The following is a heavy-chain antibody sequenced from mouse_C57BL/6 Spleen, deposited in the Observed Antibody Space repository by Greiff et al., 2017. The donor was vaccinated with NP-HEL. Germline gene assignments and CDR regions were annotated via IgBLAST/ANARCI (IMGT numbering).Heavy chain of an antibody. V-gene: IGHV1-82*01. D-gene: IGHD2-4*01. J-gene: IGHJ3*01. CDR2: IYPGDGDT. CDR3: ASDDYAWFAY. Sequence: QVQLQQSGPELVKPGASVKISCKASGYAFSSSWMNWVKQRPGKGLEWIGRIYPGDGDTNYNGKFKGKATLTADNSSSTAYMQLSSLTSEDSAVYVSASDDYAWFAYWGQGTLVTVSA. CDR1: GYAFSSSW.